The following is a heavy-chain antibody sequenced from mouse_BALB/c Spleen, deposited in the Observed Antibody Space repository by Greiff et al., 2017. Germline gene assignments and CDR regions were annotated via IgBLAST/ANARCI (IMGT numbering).Heavy chain of an antibody. V-gene: IGHV14-3*02. CDR2: IDPANGNT. J-gene: IGHJ2*01. D-gene: IGHD2-4*01. Sequence: VQLQQSGAELVKPGASVKLSCTASGFNIKDTYMHWVKQRPEQGLEWIGRIDPANGNTKYDPKFQGKATITADTSSNTAYLQLSSLTSEDTAVYYCASGGDYDGVDYWGQGTTLTVSS. CDR3: ASGGDYDGVDY. CDR1: GFNIKDTY.